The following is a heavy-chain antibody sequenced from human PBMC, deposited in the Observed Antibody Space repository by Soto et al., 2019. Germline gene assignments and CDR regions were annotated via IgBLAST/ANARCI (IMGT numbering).Heavy chain of an antibody. V-gene: IGHV3-30-3*01. J-gene: IGHJ4*02. Sequence: QVQLVESGGGVVQPGRSLRLSCAASGFTFSSYAMHWVRQAPGKGLEWVAVISYDGSNKYYADSVKGRFTISRDNSKNTLYLQMNSLRAEDTAVYYCARSPTMYRSRWYGGVDYWGQGTLVNVSS. CDR1: GFTFSSYA. CDR2: ISYDGSNK. CDR3: ARSPTMYRSRWYGGVDY. D-gene: IGHD6-13*01.